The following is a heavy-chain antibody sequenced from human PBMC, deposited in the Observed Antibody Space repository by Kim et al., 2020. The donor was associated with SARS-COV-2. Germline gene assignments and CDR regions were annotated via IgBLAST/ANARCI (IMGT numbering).Heavy chain of an antibody. Sequence: YADSVKGRFTISRDNSKNTLYLQMNSLRAEDTAVYYCAKGGYGDYGYFDYWGQGTLVTVSS. CDR3: AKGGYGDYGYFDY. D-gene: IGHD4-17*01. V-gene: IGHV3-23*03. J-gene: IGHJ4*02.